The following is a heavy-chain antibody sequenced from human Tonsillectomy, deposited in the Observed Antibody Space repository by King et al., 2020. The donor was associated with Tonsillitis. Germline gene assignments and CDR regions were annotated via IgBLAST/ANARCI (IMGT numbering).Heavy chain of an antibody. CDR3: AKDSSSSQYYLDD. D-gene: IGHD6-6*01. CDR1: GFTFSSYG. CDR2: LLYDGSNE. J-gene: IGHJ4*02. Sequence: VQLVESGGGVVQPGRSLRLSCAASGFTFSSYGMHWVRQASGKGLECVAVLLYDGSNEYYADSVKGRFTISRDNSKNTLYVQMNSLRAEDTAVYYCAKDSSSSQYYLDDWGQGTLVTVSA. V-gene: IGHV3-30*18.